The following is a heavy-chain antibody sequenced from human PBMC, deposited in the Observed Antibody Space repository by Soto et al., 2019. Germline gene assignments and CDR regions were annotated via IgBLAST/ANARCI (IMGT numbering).Heavy chain of an antibody. CDR2: IYYSGST. J-gene: IGHJ4*02. D-gene: IGHD6-13*01. Sequence: PSETLSLTCTVSGGSISSYYWSWIRQPPGKGLEWIGYIYYSGSTNYNPSLKSRVTISVDTSKNQFSLKLSSVTAADTAVYYCARGLIAAAGLYYFDYWGQGTLVTVSS. CDR1: GGSISSYY. V-gene: IGHV4-59*01. CDR3: ARGLIAAAGLYYFDY.